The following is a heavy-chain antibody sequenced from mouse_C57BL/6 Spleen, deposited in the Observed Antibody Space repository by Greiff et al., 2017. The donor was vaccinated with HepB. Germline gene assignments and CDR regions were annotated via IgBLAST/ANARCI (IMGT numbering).Heavy chain of an antibody. Sequence: QVQLQQPGAELVMPGASVKLSCKASGYTFTSYWMHWVKQRPGQGLEWIGEIDPSDSYTNYNQKFKGKSTLTVDKSSSTAYMQLSSLTFEDSAVYYCARAVVADAMDYWGQGTSVTVSS. D-gene: IGHD1-1*01. CDR1: GYTFTSYW. CDR3: ARAVVADAMDY. CDR2: IDPSDSYT. J-gene: IGHJ4*01. V-gene: IGHV1-69*01.